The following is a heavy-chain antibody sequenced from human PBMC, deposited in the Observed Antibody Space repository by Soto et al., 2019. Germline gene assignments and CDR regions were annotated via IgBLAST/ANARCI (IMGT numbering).Heavy chain of an antibody. V-gene: IGHV4-59*01. J-gene: IGHJ5*01. Sequence: PSETLSLTCTVSGGSISSYYWSWIRQPPGKGLEWIGYIYYSGSTNYNPSLKSRVTISVDTSKNQFSLKLSSVTAADTAVYYCARDRYSYDSSGYYSNWFDPWGQGTLVNVSS. CDR2: IYYSGST. CDR1: GGSISSYY. CDR3: ARDRYSYDSSGYYSNWFDP. D-gene: IGHD3-22*01.